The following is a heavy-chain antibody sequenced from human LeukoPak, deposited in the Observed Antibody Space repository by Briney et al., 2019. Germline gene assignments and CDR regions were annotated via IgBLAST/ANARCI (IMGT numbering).Heavy chain of an antibody. D-gene: IGHD3-10*01. CDR2: IYGSGST. CDR3: ARDSGTTGEVKFDP. J-gene: IGHJ5*02. CDR1: GGSIRSY. Sequence: ASETLSLTCTVSGGSIRSYWSWIRQPAGKGLEWIGRIYGSGSTDYNPSLKSRVTMSIDTSKNQFSLNLISVTAADTAVYYCARDSGTTGEVKFDPWGQGTLVTVSS. V-gene: IGHV4-4*07.